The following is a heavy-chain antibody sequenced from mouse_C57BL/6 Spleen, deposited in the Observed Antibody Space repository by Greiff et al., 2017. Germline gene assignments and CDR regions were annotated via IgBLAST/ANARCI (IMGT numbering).Heavy chain of an antibody. CDR3: TNGGSYDWYFDV. CDR1: GFNIKDDY. Sequence: VQLQQSGAELVRPGASVKLSCTASGFNIKDDYMHWVKQRPEQGLEWIGWIDPENGDTEYASKFQGKATITADTSSNTAYLQLSSLTSEDTAVYYCTNGGSYDWYFDVWGTGTTVTVSS. J-gene: IGHJ1*03. V-gene: IGHV14-4*01. CDR2: IDPENGDT. D-gene: IGHD1-1*02.